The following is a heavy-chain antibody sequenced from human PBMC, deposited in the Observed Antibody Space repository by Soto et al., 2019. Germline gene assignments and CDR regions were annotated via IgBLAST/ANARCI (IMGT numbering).Heavy chain of an antibody. V-gene: IGHV4-59*01. CDR3: ARVSVMTRRSSGPTDY. CDR1: GGSISSYY. CDR2: IYYSGST. Sequence: SEKLSLTCTVSGGSISSYYWSWIRQPPGKGLEWIGYIYYSGSTNYNPSLKTRVTISVDTSKNQFSLRLNSVTAADTAVYYCARVSVMTRRSSGPTDYWCPGPLVTVFS. D-gene: IGHD3-16*01. J-gene: IGHJ4*02.